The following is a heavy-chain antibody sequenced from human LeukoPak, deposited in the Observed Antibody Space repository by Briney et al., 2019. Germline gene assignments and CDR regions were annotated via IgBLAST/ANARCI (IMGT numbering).Heavy chain of an antibody. CDR2: IRYDGSNT. J-gene: IGHJ4*02. V-gene: IGHV3-30*02. CDR1: GFTFSSYG. CDR3: ARAVAGSFDY. Sequence: GGSLRLSCAASGFTFSSYGMHWVRQAPGKGLEWVTFIRYDGSNTYYADSVKGRFTISRDNSKNTLYLQMNSLRAEDTAVYYCARAVAGSFDYWGQGTLVTVSS. D-gene: IGHD6-19*01.